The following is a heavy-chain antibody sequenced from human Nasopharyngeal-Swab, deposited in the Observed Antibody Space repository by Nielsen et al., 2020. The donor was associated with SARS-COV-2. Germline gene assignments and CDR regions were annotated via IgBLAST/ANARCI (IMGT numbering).Heavy chain of an antibody. Sequence: GESLKISCAVSGFTFSSYAMHWVRQAPGKGLEWVAVISYDGSNKYYADSVKGRFTISRDNSKNTLYLQMNSLRAEDTAVYYCARDWRQLVSYYFDYWGQGTLVTVSS. CDR1: GFTFSSYA. CDR3: ARDWRQLVSYYFDY. V-gene: IGHV3-30-3*01. CDR2: ISYDGSNK. D-gene: IGHD6-13*01. J-gene: IGHJ4*02.